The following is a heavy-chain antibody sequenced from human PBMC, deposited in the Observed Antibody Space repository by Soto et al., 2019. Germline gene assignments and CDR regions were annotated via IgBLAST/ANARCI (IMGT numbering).Heavy chain of an antibody. Sequence: PSETLSLTCTVSGGSISSGGYYWSWIRQHPGNGLEWIGYIYYSGSTYYNPSLKSRVTISVDTSKNQFSLKLSSVTAADTAVYYCERSGEMATIKDAFDIWGQGTMVTV. CDR1: GGSISSGGYY. CDR3: ERSGEMATIKDAFDI. D-gene: IGHD5-12*01. V-gene: IGHV4-31*03. J-gene: IGHJ3*02. CDR2: IYYSGST.